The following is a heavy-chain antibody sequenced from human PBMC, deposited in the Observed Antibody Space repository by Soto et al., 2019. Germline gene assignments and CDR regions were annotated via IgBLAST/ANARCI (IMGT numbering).Heavy chain of an antibody. CDR2: ISSSSSYI. CDR1: GFTFSSYS. CDR3: ARDFWSYDFWSGLGAFDI. V-gene: IGHV3-21*01. Sequence: EVQLVESGGGLVKPGGSLRLSCAASGFTFSSYSMNWVRQAPGKGLEWVSSISSSSSYIYYADSVKGRFTISRDNAKNSLYLQMNSLRAEDTAVYYCARDFWSYDFWSGLGAFDIWGQGTMVTVSS. J-gene: IGHJ3*02. D-gene: IGHD3-3*01.